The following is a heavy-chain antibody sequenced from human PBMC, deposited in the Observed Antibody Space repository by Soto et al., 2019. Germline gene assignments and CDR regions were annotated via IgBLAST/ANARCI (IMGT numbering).Heavy chain of an antibody. CDR2: IYQSGST. CDR1: GGSISSGGYY. J-gene: IGHJ4*02. V-gene: IGHV4-31*03. CDR3: ARGYTAYYDY. D-gene: IGHD1-1*01. Sequence: SETLSLTCTVSGGSISSGGYYWSWIRQHPGKGLEWIGYIYQSGSTYHNPSLRSRVTISFDTSKNQFSLKLSSLTAADTAVYYCARGYTAYYDYWGQGTLVTVS.